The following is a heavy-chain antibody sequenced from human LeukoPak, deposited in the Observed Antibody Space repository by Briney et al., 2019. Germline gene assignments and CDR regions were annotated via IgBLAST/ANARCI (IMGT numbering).Heavy chain of an antibody. CDR2: IDGEGRTT. Sequence: GGSLRLSCAASGFTFSTYYMHWLRHTPGEGLVWVSRIDGEGRTTEYADSVKGRFTISRDNAKNTLYLQMNSLRVEDTAVYYCARVLRCSRTTCYSYFDHWGQGSLVTDSS. D-gene: IGHD2-2*01. CDR3: ARVLRCSRTTCYSYFDH. J-gene: IGHJ4*02. CDR1: GFTFSTYY. V-gene: IGHV3-74*03.